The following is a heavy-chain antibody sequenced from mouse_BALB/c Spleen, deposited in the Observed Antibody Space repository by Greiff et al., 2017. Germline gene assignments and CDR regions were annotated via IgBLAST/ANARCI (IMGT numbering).Heavy chain of an antibody. CDR3: ASYRFFDY. CDR1: GFNIKDTY. CDR2: IDPANGNT. J-gene: IGHJ2*01. V-gene: IGHV14-3*02. Sequence: EVQLQQSGAELVKPGASVKLSCTASGFNIKDTYMHWVKQRPEQGLEWIGRIDPANGNTKYDPKFQGKATITADTSSNTAYLQLSSLTSEDTAVYYCASYRFFDYWGQGTTLTVSS. D-gene: IGHD2-14*01.